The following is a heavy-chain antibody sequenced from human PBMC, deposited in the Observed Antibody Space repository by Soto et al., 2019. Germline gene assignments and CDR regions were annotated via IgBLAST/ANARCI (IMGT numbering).Heavy chain of an antibody. CDR1: GYSFTSYW. J-gene: IGHJ5*02. CDR3: ARVTNGPQRWFDP. V-gene: IGHV5-10-1*01. CDR2: IDPSDSYT. D-gene: IGHD2-8*01. Sequence: GESLKISCKGSGYSFTSYWISWVRQMPGKGLEWMGRIDPSDSYTNYSPSFQGHVTISADKSISTAYLQWSSLKASDTAMYYCARVTNGPQRWFDPWGQGTLVTVSS.